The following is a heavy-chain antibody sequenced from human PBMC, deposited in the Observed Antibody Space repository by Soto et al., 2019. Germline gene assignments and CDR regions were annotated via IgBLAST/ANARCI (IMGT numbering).Heavy chain of an antibody. V-gene: IGHV4-39*01. CDR3: ARHPSNNYYDSSGYYSWGYAEYFQH. CDR1: GGSISSSSYY. Sequence: QLQLQESGPGLVKPSETLSLTCTVSGGSISSSSYYWGWIRQPPGKGLEWIGSIYYSGSTYYNPSLKSRVTISVDTSKNQFSLKLSSVTAADTAVYYCARHPSNNYYDSSGYYSWGYAEYFQHWGQGTLVTVSS. D-gene: IGHD3-22*01. CDR2: IYYSGST. J-gene: IGHJ1*01.